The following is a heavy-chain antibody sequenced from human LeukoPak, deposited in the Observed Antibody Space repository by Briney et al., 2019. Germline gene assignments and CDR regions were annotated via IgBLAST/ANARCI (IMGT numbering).Heavy chain of an antibody. Sequence: GASVKVSCKASGYTFTSYYMHWMRQAPGQGPEWMGIINPRGGSTDYSQKFQDRVTMGSDTSTSTVYMELSSLRSEDTAVYYCARGARWLQLSLNEALDYWGQGTLVTVSS. J-gene: IGHJ4*02. V-gene: IGHV1-46*01. CDR2: INPRGGST. CDR1: GYTFTSYY. CDR3: ARGARWLQLSLNEALDY. D-gene: IGHD5-24*01.